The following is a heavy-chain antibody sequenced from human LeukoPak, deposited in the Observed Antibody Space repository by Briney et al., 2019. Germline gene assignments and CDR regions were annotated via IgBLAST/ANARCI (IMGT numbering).Heavy chain of an antibody. Sequence: ASVKVSCKASGYTFTSYGISWVRQAPGQGLEWMGWISAYNGNTNYAQKLQGRVTMTTDTSTSTAYMELRSLRSDDTAVYYCARSGAYYYDSSGSYAVEYWGQGTLVTVSS. J-gene: IGHJ4*02. CDR2: ISAYNGNT. CDR3: ARSGAYYYDSSGSYAVEY. CDR1: GYTFTSYG. D-gene: IGHD3-22*01. V-gene: IGHV1-18*01.